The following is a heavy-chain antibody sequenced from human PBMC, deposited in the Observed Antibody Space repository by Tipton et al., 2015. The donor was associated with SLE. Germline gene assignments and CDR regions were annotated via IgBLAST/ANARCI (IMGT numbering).Heavy chain of an antibody. CDR3: AKTTIFGVVIISYWYFDL. J-gene: IGHJ2*01. CDR2: ISGSGGST. D-gene: IGHD3-3*01. CDR1: GFTFSSYA. V-gene: IGHV3-23*01. Sequence: SLRLSCAASGFTFSSYAMSWVRQAPGKGLEWVSAISGSGGSTYYADSAKGRFTISRDNSKNTLYLQMNSLRAEDTAVYYCAKTTIFGVVIISYWYFDLWGRGTLVTVSS.